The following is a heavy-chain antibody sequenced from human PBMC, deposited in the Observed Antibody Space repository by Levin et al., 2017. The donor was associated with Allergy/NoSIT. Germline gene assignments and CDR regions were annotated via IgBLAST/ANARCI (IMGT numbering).Heavy chain of an antibody. V-gene: IGHV3-23*01. CDR2: ISGSGGST. CDR1: GFTFSSYA. CDR3: ANGVPSSYYYYGMDV. Sequence: GGSLRLSCAASGFTFSSYAMSWVRQAPGKGLEWVSAISGSGGSTYYADSVKGRFTISRDNSKNTLYLQMNSLRAEDTAVYYCANGVPSSYYYYGMDVWGQGTTVTVSS. J-gene: IGHJ6*02. D-gene: IGHD3-16*01.